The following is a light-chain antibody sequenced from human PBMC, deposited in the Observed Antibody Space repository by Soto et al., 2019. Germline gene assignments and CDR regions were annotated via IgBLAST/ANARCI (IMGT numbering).Light chain of an antibody. V-gene: IGKV1-8*01. CDR3: QQYYSYPPT. Sequence: AIRVSQSPSAVSSSTGDRVTITCRASQGISSYLVWYQQKPGKAPKLLIYAASTLQSGVPSRFSGSGSGTDFTLTISCLQSEDFATYYCQQYYSYPPTFAQGTKVAIK. J-gene: IGKJ1*01. CDR2: AAS. CDR1: QGISSY.